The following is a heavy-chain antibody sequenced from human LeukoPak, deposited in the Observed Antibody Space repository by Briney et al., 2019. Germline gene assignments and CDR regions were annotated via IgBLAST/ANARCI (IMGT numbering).Heavy chain of an antibody. CDR3: TRYNDFWSGYYGMDV. J-gene: IGHJ6*02. Sequence: GGSLRLSCAASGFTFSSYWMHWVRQAPGKGLVWVSRINSDGSSTNYADSVKGRFTISRDNAKNTLYLQMNSLRAEDTAVYYCTRYNDFWSGYYGMDVWGQGTTVTVSS. CDR1: GFTFSSYW. D-gene: IGHD3-3*01. CDR2: INSDGSST. V-gene: IGHV3-74*01.